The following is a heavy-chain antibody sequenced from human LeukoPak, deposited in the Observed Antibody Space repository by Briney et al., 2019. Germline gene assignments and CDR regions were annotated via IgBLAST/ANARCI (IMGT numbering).Heavy chain of an antibody. CDR3: AKDAVVLMVYAKPPDY. CDR1: GFTFSSYA. CDR2: ISGSGGST. D-gene: IGHD2-8*01. Sequence: GGSLRLSCAASGFTFSSYAMSWVRQAPGKGLEWVSAISGSGGSTYYANSVKGRFTISRDNSKNTLYLQMNSLRAEDTAVYYCAKDAVVLMVYAKPPDYWGQGTLVTVSS. J-gene: IGHJ4*02. V-gene: IGHV3-23*01.